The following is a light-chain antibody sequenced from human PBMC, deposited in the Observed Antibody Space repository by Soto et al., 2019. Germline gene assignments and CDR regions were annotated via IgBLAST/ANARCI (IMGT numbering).Light chain of an antibody. J-gene: IGLJ1*01. V-gene: IGLV2-11*01. CDR1: TSDVGGYNY. Sequence: QSVLTQPRSVSGSPGQSVTISCTGTTSDVGGYNYVSWYQQHPGKAPRFIIYDVTQRPSGVPDRFSGSKSGNTASLTISGLQADDEADYYCSSYAGTYSFVFGSGTKVTVL. CDR3: SSYAGTYSFV. CDR2: DVT.